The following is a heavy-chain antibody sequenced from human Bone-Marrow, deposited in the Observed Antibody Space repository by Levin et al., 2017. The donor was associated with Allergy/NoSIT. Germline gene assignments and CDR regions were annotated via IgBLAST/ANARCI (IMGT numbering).Heavy chain of an antibody. Sequence: PGGSLRLSCAASRFTFSNYCMHWLRQTPGKGPEWLAVISHDGRDTEYVDSVEGRFTISRDNARDTLYLQMNSLTTEDTAIYYCAKAQWDRQSRGWVSSLDHWGQGTLVIVSS. CDR2: ISHDGRDT. V-gene: IGHV3-30*18. CDR1: RFTFSNYC. CDR3: AKAQWDRQSRGWVSSLDH. D-gene: IGHD1-26*01. J-gene: IGHJ4*02.